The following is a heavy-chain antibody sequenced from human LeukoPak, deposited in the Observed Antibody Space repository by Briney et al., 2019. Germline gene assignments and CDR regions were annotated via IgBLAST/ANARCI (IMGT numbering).Heavy chain of an antibody. V-gene: IGHV3-21*01. CDR3: ARYCTSTSCAFEY. CDR2: ITSSGNYI. Sequence: GGSLRLSCAASGFTFRTSSMSWVRQAPGMGLEWVSSITSSGNYIYYADSVKGRFTISRDNAKNSLYLQMNSLRAEDTAVYYCARYCTSTSCAFEYWGQGTLVTVSS. J-gene: IGHJ4*02. CDR1: GFTFRTSS. D-gene: IGHD2-2*01.